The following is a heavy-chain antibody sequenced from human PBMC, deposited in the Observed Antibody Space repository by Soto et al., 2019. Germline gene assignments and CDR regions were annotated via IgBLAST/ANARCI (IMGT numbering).Heavy chain of an antibody. J-gene: IGHJ4*02. D-gene: IGHD3-22*01. CDR3: ESGYWGSKGFFDQ. CDR1: GNNFNTYW. Sequence: XESLKLSCESSGNNFNTYWIALVLPMPGKGLEWMGMIYPGDSETKYSESFQGQVTMSVDNSLSIAYLQWRSLKASDTATYFCESGYWGSKGFFDQWGQGTLVTVSS. V-gene: IGHV5-51*01. CDR2: IYPGDSET.